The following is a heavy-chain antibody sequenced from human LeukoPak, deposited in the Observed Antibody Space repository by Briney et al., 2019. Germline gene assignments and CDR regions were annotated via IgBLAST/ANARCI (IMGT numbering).Heavy chain of an antibody. Sequence: PSETLSLTCTVSGGSISSYYWSWIRQPPGKGLEWIGYIYYSRSTNYNPSLKSRVTISVDTSKNQFSLKLSSVTAADTAVYYCARGEVWQWLVPEYFQHWGQGTLVTVSS. V-gene: IGHV4-59*01. CDR2: IYYSRST. CDR1: GGSISSYY. D-gene: IGHD6-19*01. CDR3: ARGEVWQWLVPEYFQH. J-gene: IGHJ1*01.